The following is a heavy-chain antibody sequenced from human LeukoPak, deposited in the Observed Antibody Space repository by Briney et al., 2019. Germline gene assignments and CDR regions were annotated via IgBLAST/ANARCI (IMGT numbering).Heavy chain of an antibody. D-gene: IGHD3-3*01. CDR2: ISGSGGST. Sequence: QPGGSLRLSCAASGFTFSSYATSWVRQAPGKGLEWVSAISGSGGSTYYADSVKGRFTISRDNSKNTLYLQMNSLRAEDTAVYYCAKSFTIFGVVIRMYYFDYWGQGTLVTVSS. J-gene: IGHJ4*02. CDR3: AKSFTIFGVVIRMYYFDY. V-gene: IGHV3-23*01. CDR1: GFTFSSYA.